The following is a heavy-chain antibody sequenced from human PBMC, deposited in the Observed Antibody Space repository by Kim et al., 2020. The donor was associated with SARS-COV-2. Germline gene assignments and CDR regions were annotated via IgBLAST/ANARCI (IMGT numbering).Heavy chain of an antibody. V-gene: IGHV1-46*01. CDR2: INPSGGST. CDR1: GYTFTSYY. Sequence: ASVKVSCKASGYTFTSYYMHWVRQAPGQGLEWMGIINPSGGSTSYAQKFQGRVTMTRDTSTSTVHMELSSLRSDDTAVYYCARESPVLPNRWYYFDNWGQGTLVTVSS. D-gene: IGHD2-2*01. CDR3: ARESPVLPNRWYYFDN. J-gene: IGHJ4*02.